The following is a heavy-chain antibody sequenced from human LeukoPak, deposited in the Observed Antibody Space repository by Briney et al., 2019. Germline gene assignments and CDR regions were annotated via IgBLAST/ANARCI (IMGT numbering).Heavy chain of an antibody. V-gene: IGHV3-30-3*01. CDR1: GFTFSSYA. D-gene: IGHD5-24*01. Sequence: PGGSLRLSCAASGFTFSSYAMHWVRQAPGEGLEWVAVISYDGSDIYYTDSVKGRFTISRDNAKNSLYLQMNSLRAEDTAIYYCTRVGYIDEGIDYWGQGTLVTVSS. CDR2: ISYDGSDI. CDR3: TRVGYIDEGIDY. J-gene: IGHJ4*02.